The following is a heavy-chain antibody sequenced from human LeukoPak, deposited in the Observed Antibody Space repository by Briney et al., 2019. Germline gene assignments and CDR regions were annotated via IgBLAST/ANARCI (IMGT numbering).Heavy chain of an antibody. J-gene: IGHJ3*02. CDR3: ARDHRPIRVTTAVDAFDI. D-gene: IGHD4-17*01. CDR1: GGSISSGDYY. Sequence: PSETLSLTCTVSGGSISSGDYYWSWIRQPPGKGLEWIGYIYYSGSTYYNPSLKSRVTISVDPSKNQFSLKLSSVPAADTAVYYCARDHRPIRVTTAVDAFDIWGQGTMVTVSS. CDR2: IYYSGST. V-gene: IGHV4-30-4*01.